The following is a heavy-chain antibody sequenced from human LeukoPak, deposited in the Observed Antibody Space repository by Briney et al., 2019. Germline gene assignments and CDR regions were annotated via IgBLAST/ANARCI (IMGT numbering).Heavy chain of an antibody. CDR1: GGSISSSSYY. J-gene: IGHJ4*02. CDR3: ARENTYDFWSGYYWAY. Sequence: SETLSLTCTVSGGSISSSSYYWGWIRQPPGKGLEWIGSIYYSGSTYYNPSLKSRVTISVDTSKNQFSLRLSSVTAADTAVYYCARENTYDFWSGYYWAYWGQGTLVTVSS. D-gene: IGHD3-3*01. V-gene: IGHV4-39*07. CDR2: IYYSGST.